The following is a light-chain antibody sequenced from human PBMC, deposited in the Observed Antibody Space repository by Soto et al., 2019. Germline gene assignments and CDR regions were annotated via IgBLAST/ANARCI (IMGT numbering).Light chain of an antibody. J-gene: IGKJ2*01. CDR3: QQLNSDPST. CDR2: AAS. V-gene: IGKV1-9*01. Sequence: DIPLTQSPSFLTASVGDRVTITCPDSQGVDNYLAWYQQTPGKAPNLLIYAASTLQSGVPSRFSGSGSGTEFPLTICRLQAEDFATYYCQQLNSDPSTFGQGTKLEIK. CDR1: QGVDNY.